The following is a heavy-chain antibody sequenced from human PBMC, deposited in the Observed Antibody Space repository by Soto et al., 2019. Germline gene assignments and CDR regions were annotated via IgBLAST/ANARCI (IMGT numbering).Heavy chain of an antibody. CDR1: GYTFTSYG. J-gene: IGHJ4*02. Sequence: ASVKVSCKASGYTFTSYGISWVRQAPGQGLEWMGWIRPYNGNTNSAQKRQGRVSMTTDTSTTTAYMDLTSLTSDDTAMYYCARERGELPPDHWGQGTLVTGSS. V-gene: IGHV1-18*01. D-gene: IGHD1-26*01. CDR2: IRPYNGNT. CDR3: ARERGELPPDH.